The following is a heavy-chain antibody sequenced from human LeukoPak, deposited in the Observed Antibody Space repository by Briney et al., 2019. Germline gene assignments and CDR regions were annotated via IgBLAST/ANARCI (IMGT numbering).Heavy chain of an antibody. Sequence: ASVKVSCKASGYTFTGFYVHWVRQAPGQGLEWMGWINPNTGGTNYAQKFQGRATMTRDTSIKTAYMELSSLRSEDTAVYYCARAWAPLSCSGGSCYTLDLWGQGTLVAVSS. CDR2: INPNTGGT. D-gene: IGHD2-15*01. CDR1: GYTFTGFY. J-gene: IGHJ5*02. CDR3: ARAWAPLSCSGGSCYTLDL. V-gene: IGHV1-2*02.